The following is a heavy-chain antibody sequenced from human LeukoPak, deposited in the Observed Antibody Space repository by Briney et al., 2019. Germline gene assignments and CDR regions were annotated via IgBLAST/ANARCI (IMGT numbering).Heavy chain of an antibody. V-gene: IGHV4-4*07. CDR1: GGSISSYY. J-gene: IGHJ3*02. Sequence: SETLSLTFTVSGGSISSYYWSWIRQPAGKGLEWIGRIYTSGSTNYNPSLKSRVTMSVDTSKNQFSLKLSSVTAADTAVYYCARDDYYDSSGYYYGAFDIWGQGTMVTVSS. CDR2: IYTSGST. D-gene: IGHD3-22*01. CDR3: ARDDYYDSSGYYYGAFDI.